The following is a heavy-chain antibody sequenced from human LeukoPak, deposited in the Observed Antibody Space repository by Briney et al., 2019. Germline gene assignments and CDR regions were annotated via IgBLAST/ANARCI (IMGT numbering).Heavy chain of an antibody. CDR3: AREPTIFGGDEDY. V-gene: IGHV1-69*06. CDR1: GGTFSSYA. D-gene: IGHD3-3*01. J-gene: IGHJ4*02. Sequence: GASVTVSCKASGGTFSSYAISWVRQAPGQGLEWMGGIIPIFGTANYAQKFQGRVTITAEKYTSTAYMELSRLRAGDTAVYYCAREPTIFGGDEDYWGQGTLVTVSS. CDR2: IIPIFGTA.